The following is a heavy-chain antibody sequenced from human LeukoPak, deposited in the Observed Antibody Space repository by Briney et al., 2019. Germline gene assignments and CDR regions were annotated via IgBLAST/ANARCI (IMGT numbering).Heavy chain of an antibody. D-gene: IGHD2-15*01. J-gene: IGHJ4*02. CDR1: GFTFSSYS. CDR3: ARGPYSWFSAIVY. CDR2: ISSSSSYI. V-gene: IGHV3-21*01. Sequence: GGSLRLSCAASGFTFSSYSMNWVRQAPGKGLEWVSSISSSSSYIYYADSVKGRFTLTRDKAKNSLYGQMNSLRAEDTAVYYCARGPYSWFSAIVYWGQGTLATVSS.